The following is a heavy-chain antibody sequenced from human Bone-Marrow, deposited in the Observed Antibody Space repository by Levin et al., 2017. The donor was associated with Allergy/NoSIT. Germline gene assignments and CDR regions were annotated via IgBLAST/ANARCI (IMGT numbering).Heavy chain of an antibody. CDR1: GGSLSSYY. D-gene: IGHD2/OR15-2a*01. Sequence: PSETLSLTCTVSGGSLSSYYWGWIRQPPGKGLEWIGHMFYSGSTNYNGSLKSRVTISVDMSKNQCSLRLTSVTAADTAVYYCVRSVPRNLLLGRPDAFDMWGQGTKVTVSS. CDR3: VRSVPRNLLLGRPDAFDM. J-gene: IGHJ3*02. V-gene: IGHV4-59*01. CDR2: MFYSGST.